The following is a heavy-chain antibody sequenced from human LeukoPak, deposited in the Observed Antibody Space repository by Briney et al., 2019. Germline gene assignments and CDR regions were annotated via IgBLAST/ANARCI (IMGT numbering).Heavy chain of an antibody. CDR1: DYALTNHF. CDR3: ARGPAAVHP. V-gene: IGHV4-34*12. D-gene: IGHD6-13*01. J-gene: IGHJ5*02. Sequence: SETLSLTCAVHDYALTNHFWIWIRQPSGKGLEWIGEILHTGRTHYNPSFESRVTISLDTSKNQFFLNLTSVTAADTAVYYCARGPAAVHPWGQGTLLTVSS. CDR2: ILHTGRT.